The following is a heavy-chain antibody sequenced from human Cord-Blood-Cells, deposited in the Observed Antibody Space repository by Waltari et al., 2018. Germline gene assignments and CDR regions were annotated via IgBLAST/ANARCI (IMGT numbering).Heavy chain of an antibody. Sequence: QMQLVQSGPEVQKPGTSVKVSCKASGFTFTSSAVQWLRQARGQRLEWLGWIVVGSGNTNYAQKFQERVTITRDMSTSTAYMELSSLRSEDTAVYYCAAGPYYDILTGHYWGQGTLVTVSS. CDR2: IVVGSGNT. J-gene: IGHJ4*02. CDR1: GFTFTSSA. CDR3: AAGPYYDILTGHY. V-gene: IGHV1-58*01. D-gene: IGHD3-9*01.